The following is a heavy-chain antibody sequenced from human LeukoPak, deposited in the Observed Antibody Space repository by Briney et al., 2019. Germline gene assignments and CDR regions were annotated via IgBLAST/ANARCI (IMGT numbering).Heavy chain of an antibody. Sequence: PSETLSLTCAVYGGSFSGYYWSWIRQPPGKGLEWIGEINHSGSTNYNPSLKSRVTISVDTSKNQFSLKLSSVTAADTAVYYCAGIRRYSGYVDYWGQGTLVTVSS. CDR2: INHSGST. D-gene: IGHD5-12*01. V-gene: IGHV4-34*01. CDR3: AGIRRYSGYVDY. J-gene: IGHJ4*02. CDR1: GGSFSGYY.